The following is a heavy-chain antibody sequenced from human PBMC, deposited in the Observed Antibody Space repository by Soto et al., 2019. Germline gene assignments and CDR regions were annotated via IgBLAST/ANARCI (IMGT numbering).Heavy chain of an antibody. CDR2: VWSDGVNK. CDR3: AFDMPPRFDY. V-gene: IGHV3-33*01. D-gene: IGHD2-2*01. CDR1: GFSFSSYH. Sequence: GGSLRLSCAASGFSFSSYHMHWIRQAPDTGLEWVAIVWSDGVNKFYTDSVKGRFTISRDNSKNTVYLQMNSLRADDTAVYYCAFDMPPRFDYWGRGPLVTVS. J-gene: IGHJ4*02.